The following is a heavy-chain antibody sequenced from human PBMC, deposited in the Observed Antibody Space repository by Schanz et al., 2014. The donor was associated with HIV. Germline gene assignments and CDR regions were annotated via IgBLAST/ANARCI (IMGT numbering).Heavy chain of an antibody. J-gene: IGHJ4*02. CDR3: AKPEYDSSGNSQSHFDY. CDR1: GFTFNNYA. Sequence: EVQLLESGGGLVQPGGSLRLSCAVSGFTFNNYAMTWVRQAPGKGLEWVSSISESGGRTYYADSVNGRFTISRDNSKNTLYLQMTTLRTEDTAVYYCAKPEYDSSGNSQSHFDYWGQGTLVTVSS. V-gene: IGHV3-23*01. D-gene: IGHD3-22*01. CDR2: ISESGGRT.